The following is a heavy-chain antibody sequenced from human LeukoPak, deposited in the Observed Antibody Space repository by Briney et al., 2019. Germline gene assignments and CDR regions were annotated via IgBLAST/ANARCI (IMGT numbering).Heavy chain of an antibody. J-gene: IGHJ4*02. V-gene: IGHV4-4*07. CDR2: IYTSGST. CDR3: AREWSRSWAKVYYFDY. Sequence: SETLSLTCSVSGGSIRSYYWSWIRQPAGKGLEWIGRIYTSGSTNYNPSLKSRVTISVDTSKNQFSLKLSSVTAADTAVYYCAREWSRSWAKVYYFDYWGQGTLVTVSS. CDR1: GGSIRSYY. D-gene: IGHD6-13*01.